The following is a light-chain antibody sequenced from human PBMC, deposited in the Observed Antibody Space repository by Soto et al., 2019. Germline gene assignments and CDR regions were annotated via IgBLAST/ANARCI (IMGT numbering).Light chain of an antibody. CDR1: QSVDSSF. J-gene: IGKJ1*01. V-gene: IGKV3-20*01. Sequence: EIVLTQSPGSLSLSPGERATLSCRASQSVDSSFFAWYQQKPGQAPRLVIYGASNRATGIPDRFSGRGSGTDFTLTISRLEPEDFAVYYCQQYVSSVTFGQGTKVEIK. CDR2: GAS. CDR3: QQYVSSVT.